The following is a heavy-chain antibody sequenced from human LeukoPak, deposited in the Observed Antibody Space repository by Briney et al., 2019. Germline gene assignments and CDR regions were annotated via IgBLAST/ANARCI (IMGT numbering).Heavy chain of an antibody. CDR2: IYYSGST. D-gene: IGHD3-22*01. CDR3: ASGYYDSSGYYPIWFDP. J-gene: IGHJ5*02. Sequence: SETLSLTCTVSGGSISSHYWSWIRQPPGKGLEWIGYIYYSGSTNYNPSLKSRVTISVDTSKNQFSLKLSSVTAADTAVYYCASGYYDSSGYYPIWFDPWGQGTLVTVSS. V-gene: IGHV4-59*11. CDR1: GGSISSHY.